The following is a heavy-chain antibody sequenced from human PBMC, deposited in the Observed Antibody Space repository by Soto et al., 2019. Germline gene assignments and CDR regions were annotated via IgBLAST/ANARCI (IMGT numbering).Heavy chain of an antibody. V-gene: IGHV4-31*03. J-gene: IGHJ4*02. CDR2: IYYSGST. D-gene: IGHD3-22*01. Sequence: SETLSLTCTVSGGSISSGGYYWSWIRQHPGKGLEWIGYIYYSGSTYYNPSLKSRVTISVDTSKNQFSLKLSSVTAADTAVYYCARSSFSDRNYYHDSSGYFDYWGQGTLVTVSS. CDR1: GGSISSGGYY. CDR3: ARSSFSDRNYYHDSSGYFDY.